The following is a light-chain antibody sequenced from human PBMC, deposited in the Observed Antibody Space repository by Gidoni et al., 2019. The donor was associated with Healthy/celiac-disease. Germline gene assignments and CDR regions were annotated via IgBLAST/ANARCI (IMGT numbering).Light chain of an antibody. J-gene: IGKJ4*01. V-gene: IGKV1-39*01. CDR2: AAS. Sequence: DIQMTQSPSALSASVGDRVTITCRASRSISTHLNWSQQKPGKAPKLLIYAASNLHSGVPSRFSGRGSGTDFTLTISSLKPEDFATYYCQQSYNIPLTFGGGTKVEIK. CDR3: QQSYNIPLT. CDR1: RSISTH.